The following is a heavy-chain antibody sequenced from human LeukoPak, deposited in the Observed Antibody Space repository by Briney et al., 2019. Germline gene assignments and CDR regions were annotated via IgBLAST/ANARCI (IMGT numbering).Heavy chain of an antibody. Sequence: GGSLRLSCVASGFTLRSYVMNWVRQTPGKGLEWVSSISGSGDSTFYADSVKGRFSISRDNSKNTLYLQMNTLRAEDTAVYYCAKSNRSTMRVDSYFDYWGQGTLVTVSS. J-gene: IGHJ4*02. CDR3: AKSNRSTMRVDSYFDY. CDR2: ISGSGDST. CDR1: GFTLRSYV. V-gene: IGHV3-23*01. D-gene: IGHD3-22*01.